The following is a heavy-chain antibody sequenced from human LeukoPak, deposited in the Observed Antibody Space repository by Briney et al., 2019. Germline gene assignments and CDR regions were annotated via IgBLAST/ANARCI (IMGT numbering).Heavy chain of an antibody. J-gene: IGHJ6*03. Sequence: ASVKVSCKASGYTFTGYYMHWVRQAPGQGLEWMGWINPNSGNTGYAQKFQGRVTITRNTSISTAYMELSSLRSEDTAVYYCAGGHKTSIILYYYYYMDVWGKGTAVTVSS. CDR1: GYTFTGYY. D-gene: IGHD3-10*01. CDR3: AGGHKTSIILYYYYYMDV. CDR2: INPNSGNT. V-gene: IGHV1-8*03.